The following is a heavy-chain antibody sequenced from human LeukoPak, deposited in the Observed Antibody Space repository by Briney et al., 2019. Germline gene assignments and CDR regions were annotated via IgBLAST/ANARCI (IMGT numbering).Heavy chain of an antibody. CDR3: ARLPNADASDI. Sequence: GGSLRLSCAASGFTVSRNYMSWVRRAPGKGLEWVSVIYSGGGTYYADSVKGRFTISRGNSKNTLYLQMNSLRAEDTAVYYCARLPNADASDIWGQGTMVTVSS. V-gene: IGHV3-53*01. J-gene: IGHJ3*02. CDR1: GFTVSRNY. CDR2: IYSGGGT.